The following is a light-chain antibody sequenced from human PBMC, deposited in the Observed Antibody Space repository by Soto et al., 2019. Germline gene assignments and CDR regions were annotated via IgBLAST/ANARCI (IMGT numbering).Light chain of an antibody. V-gene: IGKV1-5*03. CDR3: QQYSSSWYT. CDR2: KAS. Sequence: DLQMTQSPSTLSASVGDRVSITCRASQSISSWLAWYQQKPGKAPKLLIYKASSLESGVPSRFSGSGSGTEFXLTISSLXPDDFATYYCQQYSSSWYTFGQGTKLEIK. J-gene: IGKJ2*01. CDR1: QSISSW.